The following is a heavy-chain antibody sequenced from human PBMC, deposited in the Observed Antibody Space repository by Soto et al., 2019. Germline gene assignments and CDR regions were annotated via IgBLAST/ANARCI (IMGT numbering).Heavy chain of an antibody. CDR1: GESFSGYY. Sequence: QVQLQQWGAGLLKPSETLSLTCGVYGESFSGYYWSWIRQPPGKGLEWIGEINHSGSTNYNPSLKSRVTISVDTSKNQFSLKLSSVTAADPAVYYCARGWTQLWFKYYFDFWGQGTLVTVSS. D-gene: IGHD5-18*01. CDR2: INHSGST. CDR3: ARGWTQLWFKYYFDF. V-gene: IGHV4-34*01. J-gene: IGHJ4*02.